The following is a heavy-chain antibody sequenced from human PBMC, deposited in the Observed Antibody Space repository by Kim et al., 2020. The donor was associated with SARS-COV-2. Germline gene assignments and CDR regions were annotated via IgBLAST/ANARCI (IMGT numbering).Heavy chain of an antibody. D-gene: IGHD3-9*01. J-gene: IGHJ6*02. Sequence: SVKVSCKASGGTFSSYAISWVRQAPGQGLEWIGGIIPIFGTANYAQKFQGRVTITADESTSTSYMDLSSLRSEDTAVYYCARARNYDILTGYPGGYYYGMDVWGQGTTVTVSS. CDR3: ARARNYDILTGYPGGYYYGMDV. CDR2: IIPIFGTA. CDR1: GGTFSSYA. V-gene: IGHV1-69*13.